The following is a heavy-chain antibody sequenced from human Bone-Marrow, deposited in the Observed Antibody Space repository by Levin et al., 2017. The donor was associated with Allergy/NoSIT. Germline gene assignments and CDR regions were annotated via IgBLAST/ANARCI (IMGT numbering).Heavy chain of an antibody. D-gene: IGHD6-19*01. CDR1: GFSLTTTGVG. CDR2: IYWDDDT. J-gene: IGHJ4*02. CDR3: AHRRSGFEVFDY. Sequence: GSGPTLVKPKETLTLTCTFSGFSLTTTGVGVGWIRQPPGKALEWLALIYWDDDTRYSPSLRPRVTITKDTSNNQVVFTMTHMDPLDTATYYCAHRRSGFEVFDYWGPGTLVTVSS. V-gene: IGHV2-5*02.